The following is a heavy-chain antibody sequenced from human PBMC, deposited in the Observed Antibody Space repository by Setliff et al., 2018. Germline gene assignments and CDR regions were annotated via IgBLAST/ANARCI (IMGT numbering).Heavy chain of an antibody. V-gene: IGHV1-18*01. J-gene: IGHJ5*02. CDR1: GYTFSDYG. D-gene: IGHD3-22*01. CDR2: ISAYTGNA. CDR3: ARINFYVSSGYYYAPDP. Sequence: ASVKVSCKASGYTFSDYGITWVRQAPGQGLEWMGWISAYTGNAYYAHKLQDRVTMTTDTSTGTAYMELRSLTSDDTAVYYCARINFYVSSGYYYAPDPWGQGTLVTVSS.